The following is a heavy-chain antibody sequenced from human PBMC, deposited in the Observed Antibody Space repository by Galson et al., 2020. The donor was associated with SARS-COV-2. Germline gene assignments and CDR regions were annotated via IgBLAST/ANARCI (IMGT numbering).Heavy chain of an antibody. J-gene: IGHJ2*01. V-gene: IGHV1-18*01. CDR2: ISAYNGNT. CDR1: GYTFTSYG. CDR3: ASTSGSGSYYRPNWYFDL. D-gene: IGHD3-10*01. Sequence: GESLKISCKASGYTFTSYGISWVRQAPGQGLEWMGWISAYNGNTNYAQKLQGRVTMTTDTSTSTAYMELRSLRSDDTAVYYCASTSGSGSYYRPNWYFDLWGRGTLVTVSS.